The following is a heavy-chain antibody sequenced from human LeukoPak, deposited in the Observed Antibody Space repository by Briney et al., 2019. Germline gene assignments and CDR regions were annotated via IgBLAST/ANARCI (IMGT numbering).Heavy chain of an antibody. CDR1: GGSISSSGYY. J-gene: IGHJ4*01. CDR2: IYTSGST. D-gene: IGHD3-10*01. V-gene: IGHV4-61*02. Sequence: SETLSLTCTVSGGSISSSGYYWSWIRQPAGKGLEWIGRIYTSGSTNYNPSLKGRVTISIETSKSQFSLNLNSVTAADTAVYYCARGTGSLFYWGHGILVTVSS. CDR3: ARGTGSLFY.